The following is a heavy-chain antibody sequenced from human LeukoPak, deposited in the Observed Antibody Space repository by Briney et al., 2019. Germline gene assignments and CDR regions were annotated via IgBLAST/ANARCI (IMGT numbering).Heavy chain of an antibody. CDR3: AKDPSSTWYNYYFDY. J-gene: IGHJ4*02. V-gene: IGHV3-9*01. Sequence: PGGSLRLSCAASGFTFDDYAMHWVRQAPGKGLEWVSGISWNSGNIAYADSVQGRFTVSRDNAKNSLYLQMNSLRAEDTALYYCAKDPSSTWYNYYFDYWGQGTLVTVSS. CDR1: GFTFDDYA. D-gene: IGHD6-13*01. CDR2: ISWNSGNI.